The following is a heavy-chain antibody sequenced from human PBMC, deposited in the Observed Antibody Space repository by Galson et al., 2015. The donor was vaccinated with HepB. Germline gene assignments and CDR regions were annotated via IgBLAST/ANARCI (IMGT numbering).Heavy chain of an antibody. Sequence: TLSLTCAVYGGSFSDYYWSWIRQPPGKGLEWIGEIYPSGSSSYNPSLKSRVTMSGDTSKNQFSLRLTSVTAADTALYFCARRIRYSANDYWGQGTLVTVSS. CDR1: GGSFSDYY. D-gene: IGHD3-9*01. J-gene: IGHJ4*02. CDR2: IYPSGSS. CDR3: ARRIRYSANDY. V-gene: IGHV4-34*01.